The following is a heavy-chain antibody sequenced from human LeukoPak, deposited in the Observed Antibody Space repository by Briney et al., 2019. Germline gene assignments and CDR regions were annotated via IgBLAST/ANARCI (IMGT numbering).Heavy chain of an antibody. J-gene: IGHJ4*02. Sequence: GASVKVSCKASGYTFTGYYIHWVRQAAGQELEWMGWINPNSGDTSYAQRFQARVTMTRDTSISAAYMELSSLRSDGTAMYFCARAPSDWYFDYWGQGTLVTVSS. CDR1: GYTFTGYY. CDR2: INPNSGDT. CDR3: ARAPSDWYFDY. D-gene: IGHD2-21*02. V-gene: IGHV1-2*02.